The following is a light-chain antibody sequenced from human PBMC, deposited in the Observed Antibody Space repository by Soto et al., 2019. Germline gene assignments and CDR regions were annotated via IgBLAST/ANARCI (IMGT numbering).Light chain of an antibody. Sequence: IVLTQSPGTLSLSPWERATLSCRASQSLTNNYFAWYQQKPGRALRLLIDGASTRTAGIPDRFSGSCAGTDITLTISRQEPEDVAVYYCQQNEAVVTFGQGTKVDIK. CDR1: QSLTNNY. V-gene: IGKV3-20*01. J-gene: IGKJ1*01. CDR3: QQNEAVVT. CDR2: GAS.